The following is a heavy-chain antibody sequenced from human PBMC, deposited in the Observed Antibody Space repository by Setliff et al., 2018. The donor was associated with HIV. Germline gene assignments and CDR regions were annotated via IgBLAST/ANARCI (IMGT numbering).Heavy chain of an antibody. V-gene: IGHV3-21*01. Sequence: GSLRLSCAASGFTFSNYNMNWVRQAPGKGPEWVSSISYDSRFIYHADSMKGRFTISRDNAKKLVYLQMNSLRAEDTAIYYCARDRASSGYYARFDHWGQGTLVTVSS. J-gene: IGHJ4*02. D-gene: IGHD3-22*01. CDR1: GFTFSNYN. CDR2: ISYDSRFI. CDR3: ARDRASSGYYARFDH.